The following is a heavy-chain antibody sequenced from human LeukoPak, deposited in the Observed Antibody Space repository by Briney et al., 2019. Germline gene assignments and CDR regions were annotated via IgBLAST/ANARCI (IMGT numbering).Heavy chain of an antibody. J-gene: IGHJ4*02. CDR3: ARTPYYYDLGDYDY. D-gene: IGHD3-22*01. CDR2: IYYSGTT. CDR1: GGSISSYC. V-gene: IGHV4-59*01. Sequence: SETLSLTCTVSGGSISSYCWSWIRQPPGKGLEWIGYIYYSGTTNYNPSLKSRVTISVDTSKNQFSLKLSSVTAADTAVYYCARTPYYYDLGDYDYWGQGTLVTVSS.